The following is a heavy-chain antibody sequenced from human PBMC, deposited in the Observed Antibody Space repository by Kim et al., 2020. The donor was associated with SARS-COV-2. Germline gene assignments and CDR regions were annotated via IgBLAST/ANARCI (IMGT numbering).Heavy chain of an antibody. D-gene: IGHD3-3*01. Sequence: AQKLQGRVTMTTDTSTSTAYMELRSLRSDDTAVYYCAREGIFGVVRYFDYWGQGTLVTVSS. CDR3: AREGIFGVVRYFDY. J-gene: IGHJ4*02. V-gene: IGHV1-18*01.